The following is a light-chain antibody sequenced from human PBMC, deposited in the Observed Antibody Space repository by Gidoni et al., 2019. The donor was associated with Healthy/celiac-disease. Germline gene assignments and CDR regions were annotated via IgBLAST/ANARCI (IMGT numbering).Light chain of an antibody. CDR2: GAS. Sequence: AIRESPATLSVSPGERATLSCRASQSVSSNLAWYQQKPGQAPRLLIYGASTRATGIPARFSGSGSGTEFTLTISSLQSEDFAVYYCQQYNNWPPYTFGQGTKLEIK. V-gene: IGKV3-15*01. J-gene: IGKJ2*01. CDR1: QSVSSN. CDR3: QQYNNWPPYT.